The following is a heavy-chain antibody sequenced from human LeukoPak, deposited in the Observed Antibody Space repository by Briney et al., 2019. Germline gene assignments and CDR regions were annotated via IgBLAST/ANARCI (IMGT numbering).Heavy chain of an antibody. J-gene: IGHJ4*02. CDR2: ISYDGSNK. Sequence: GGSLRLSCAASGFTFSSYAMHWVRQAPGKGLERVAVISYDGSNKYYADSVKGRFTISRDNSKNTLYLQMNSLRAEDTAVYYCASSQVPSVPREMVYWGQGTLVTVSS. CDR1: GFTFSSYA. CDR3: ASSQVPSVPREMVY. D-gene: IGHD2-8*01. V-gene: IGHV3-30-3*01.